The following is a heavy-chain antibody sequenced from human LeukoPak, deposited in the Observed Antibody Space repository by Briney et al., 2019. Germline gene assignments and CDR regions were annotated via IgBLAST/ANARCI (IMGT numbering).Heavy chain of an antibody. CDR1: VFPFDDDA. J-gene: IGHJ4*02. Sequence: GGSLRLSGAAPVFPFDDDAMPWARQAPGQGLEWVSGISWNSGSIGYADSVKGRFTISRDNAKNSLYLQMNSLRAEDTALYYCAKDNHGDYEGQIDYWGQGTLVTVSS. V-gene: IGHV3-9*01. CDR2: ISWNSGSI. CDR3: AKDNHGDYEGQIDY. D-gene: IGHD4-17*01.